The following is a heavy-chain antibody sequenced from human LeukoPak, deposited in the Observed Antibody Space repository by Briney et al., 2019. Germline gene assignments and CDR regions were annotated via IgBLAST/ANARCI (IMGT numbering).Heavy chain of an antibody. J-gene: IGHJ4*02. D-gene: IGHD1-26*01. CDR1: GLSFINYW. CDR2: INRDGSGK. CDR3: ARVEYSGNGNLY. V-gene: IGHV3-7*03. Sequence: GGSLRLSSVVSGLSFINYWMTSVRQVPGKGLEWVANINRDGSGKYYLPSVRGRFTISKDDAKDSLYLQMDSLRPEDTAIYYCARVEYSGNGNLYWGQGTLVTVSS.